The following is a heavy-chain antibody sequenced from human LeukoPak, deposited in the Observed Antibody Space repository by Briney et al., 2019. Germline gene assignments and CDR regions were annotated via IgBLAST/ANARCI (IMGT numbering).Heavy chain of an antibody. CDR2: ISGSGGST. V-gene: IGHV3-23*01. Sequence: ETLSLTCAVYGGSFSGYYWSWIRQAPGKGLEWVSAISGSGGSTYYADSVKGRFTISRDNSKNTLYLQMNSLRAEDTAAYYCAKDSRYSSGWYPHYWGQGTLVTVSS. CDR1: GGSFSGYY. D-gene: IGHD6-19*01. J-gene: IGHJ4*02. CDR3: AKDSRYSSGWYPHY.